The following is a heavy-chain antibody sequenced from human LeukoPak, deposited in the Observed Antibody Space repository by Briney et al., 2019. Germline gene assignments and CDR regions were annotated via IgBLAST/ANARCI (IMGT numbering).Heavy chain of an antibody. CDR2: INWNGGST. CDR3: ARGPTGAPREYYYYYMDV. J-gene: IGHJ6*03. Sequence: GGSMRLSCAASGFTFDDYGMSWVRQAPGKGLEWVSGINWNGGSTGYADSVKGRFTISRDNAKNSLYLQMHSLRAEDTALYYCARGPTGAPREYYYYYMDVWGKGTTVTVSS. V-gene: IGHV3-20*04. D-gene: IGHD1-14*01. CDR1: GFTFDDYG.